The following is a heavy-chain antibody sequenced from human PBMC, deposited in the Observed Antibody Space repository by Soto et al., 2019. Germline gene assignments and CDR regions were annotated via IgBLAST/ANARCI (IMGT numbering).Heavy chain of an antibody. CDR3: LTDGAAGPYYYGMDV. CDR2: IKSKTDGGTT. D-gene: IGHD6-13*01. V-gene: IGHV3-15*07. Sequence: GGSLRLSCASSGFTFSNAWMNWVRQAPGKGLEWVGRIKSKTDGGTTDYAAPVKGRFTISRDDSKNTLYLQMNSLKTEDTAVYYCLTDGAAGPYYYGMDVWGQGTTVTVSS. CDR1: GFTFSNAW. J-gene: IGHJ6*02.